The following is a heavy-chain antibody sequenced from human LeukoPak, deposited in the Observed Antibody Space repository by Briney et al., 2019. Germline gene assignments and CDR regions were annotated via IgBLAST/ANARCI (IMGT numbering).Heavy chain of an antibody. CDR2: MYYSGST. Sequence: SETLSLTCAVSGGSISSSNWWSWLRQPPGEGREWIGEMYYSGSTNYKPSLKRRVTISVDKYKPQFSLKLSSVTAADTVVYYCARAKWEPRYAFDIWGQGTMVTVSS. J-gene: IGHJ3*02. D-gene: IGHD1-26*01. CDR3: ARAKWEPRYAFDI. V-gene: IGHV4-4*02. CDR1: GGSISSSNW.